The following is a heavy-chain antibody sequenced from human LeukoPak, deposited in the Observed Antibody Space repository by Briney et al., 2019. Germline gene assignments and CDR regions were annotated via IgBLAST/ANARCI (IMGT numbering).Heavy chain of an antibody. Sequence: GGSLRLSCAASGFTFDDYAMHWVRQVPGKGLEWVSGVSWNSDTIVYADSVKGRFTISRDNAKNSLYLQMNSLRTEDTALYFCAKDSSFRIATPGFYLDYWGQGTLVTVSS. V-gene: IGHV3-9*01. J-gene: IGHJ4*02. D-gene: IGHD6-13*01. CDR1: GFTFDDYA. CDR3: AKDSSFRIATPGFYLDY. CDR2: VSWNSDTI.